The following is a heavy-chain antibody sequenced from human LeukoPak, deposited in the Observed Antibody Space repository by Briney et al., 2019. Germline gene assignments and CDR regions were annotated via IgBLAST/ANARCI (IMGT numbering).Heavy chain of an antibody. V-gene: IGHV3-23*01. CDR2: ISNDGGGT. CDR3: AKDSNAARGSEPSYYYYMDV. CDR1: GFIFNNYG. D-gene: IGHD3-10*01. J-gene: IGHJ6*03. Sequence: PGGSLRLSCAASGFIFNNYGLIWVRQAPGKGLEWVSAISNDGGGTQYADFVEGRFTISRDNSKNTLYLQMNSLRAEDTAVYYCAKDSNAARGSEPSYYYYMDVWGKGTTVTVSS.